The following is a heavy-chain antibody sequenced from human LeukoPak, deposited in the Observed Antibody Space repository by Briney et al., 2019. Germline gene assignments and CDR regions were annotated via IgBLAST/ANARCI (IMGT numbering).Heavy chain of an antibody. CDR1: GGSISSGDYY. J-gene: IGHJ1*01. D-gene: IGHD6-13*01. CDR2: IYYSGST. Sequence: SQTLSLTCTVSGGSISSGDYYWSWIRQPPGKGLEWIGYIYYSGSTNYNPSLKSRVTISVDTSKNQFSLKLSSVTAADTAVYYCARALGSSRHGAEYFQHWGQGTLVTVSS. V-gene: IGHV4-61*08. CDR3: ARALGSSRHGAEYFQH.